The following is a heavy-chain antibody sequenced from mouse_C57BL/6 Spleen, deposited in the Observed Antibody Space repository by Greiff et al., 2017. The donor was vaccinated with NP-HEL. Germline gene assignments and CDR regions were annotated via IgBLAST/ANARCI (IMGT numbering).Heavy chain of an antibody. Sequence: EVKLVESGPELVKPGASVKISCKASGYSFTDYNMNWVKQSNGKSLEWIGVINPNYGTTSYNQKFKGKATLTVDQSSSTAYMQLNSLTSEDSAVYYGARCHDGCVGYWYFDVWGTGTTVTVSS. J-gene: IGHJ1*03. CDR1: GYSFTDYN. V-gene: IGHV1-39*01. CDR3: ARCHDGCVGYWYFDV. D-gene: IGHD2-3*01. CDR2: INPNYGTT.